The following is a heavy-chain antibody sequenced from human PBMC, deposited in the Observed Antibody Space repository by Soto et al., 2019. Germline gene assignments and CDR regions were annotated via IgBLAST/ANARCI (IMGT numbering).Heavy chain of an antibody. CDR2: ISSSSSYI. V-gene: IGHV3-21*01. J-gene: IGHJ4*02. CDR3: ARGIMITFGGVSPATTSDY. D-gene: IGHD3-16*01. CDR1: GFPFSSYS. Sequence: SGGSLRLSCAASGFPFSSYSMNWVRQAPGKGLEWVSSISSSSSYIYYADSVKGRFTISRDNAKNSLYLQMNSLRAEDTAVYYCARGIMITFGGVSPATTSDYWGQGTLVTVSS.